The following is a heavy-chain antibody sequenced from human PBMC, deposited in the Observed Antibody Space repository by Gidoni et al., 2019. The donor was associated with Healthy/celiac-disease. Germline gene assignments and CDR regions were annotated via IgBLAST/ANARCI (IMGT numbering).Heavy chain of an antibody. D-gene: IGHD5-12*01. Sequence: GSLRLSCAASGFTFSDYYMSWIRQAPGKGLEWVSYISSSGSTIYYADSVKGRFTISRDKAKNSLYLQMNSLRAEDTAVYYCARDRLLVVATIWPLYMDVWGKGTTVTVSS. J-gene: IGHJ6*03. CDR1: GFTFSDYY. V-gene: IGHV3-11*01. CDR3: ARDRLLVVATIWPLYMDV. CDR2: ISSSGSTI.